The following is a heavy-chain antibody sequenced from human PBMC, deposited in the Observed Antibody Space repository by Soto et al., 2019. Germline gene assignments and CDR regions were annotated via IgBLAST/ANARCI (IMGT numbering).Heavy chain of an antibody. CDR3: AKGRAAATTYGMDV. J-gene: IGHJ6*02. D-gene: IGHD6-13*01. V-gene: IGHV3-23*01. Sequence: PGGSLRLSCAASVFTFSSYAMSWVRQAPGKGLEWASAISGSGGSTYYADSVKGRFTISRDNSKNTLYLQMNSLRAEDTAVYYCAKGRAAATTYGMDVWGQGTTVTVSS. CDR1: VFTFSSYA. CDR2: ISGSGGST.